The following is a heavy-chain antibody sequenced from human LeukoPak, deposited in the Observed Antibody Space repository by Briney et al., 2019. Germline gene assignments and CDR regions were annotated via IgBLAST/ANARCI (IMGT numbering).Heavy chain of an antibody. CDR3: ARDRGIAAAGYYYGMDV. CDR1: GGSISSYY. V-gene: IGHV4-59*01. D-gene: IGHD6-13*01. Sequence: PSETLSLTCTVSGGSISSYYWSWIRQPPGKGLEWIGYIYYSGSTNYNPSLKSRVTISVDTSKNQFSLKLSSVTAADTAVYYCARDRGIAAAGYYYGMDVWGQGTTVTVPS. J-gene: IGHJ6*02. CDR2: IYYSGST.